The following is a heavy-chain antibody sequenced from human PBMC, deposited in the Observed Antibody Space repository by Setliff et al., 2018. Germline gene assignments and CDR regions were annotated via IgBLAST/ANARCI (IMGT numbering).Heavy chain of an antibody. Sequence: PSETLSLTCAVYGASFSGTYCSWIRQSPEKGLEWIGEINHTGSPNWIGEINHSGSPNYNPSLKSRVTMSVDTSKNQFSLKLTSVTAADTAVYYCRVWVDMIEVDSWAQGTLVTGSA. D-gene: IGHD3-22*01. CDR1: GASFSGTY. CDR2: INHTGSPNWIGEINHSGSP. V-gene: IGHV4-34*01. J-gene: IGHJ4*02. CDR3: RVWVDMIEVDS.